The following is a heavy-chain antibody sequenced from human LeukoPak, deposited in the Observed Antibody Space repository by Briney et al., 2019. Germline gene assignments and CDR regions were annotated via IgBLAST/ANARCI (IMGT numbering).Heavy chain of an antibody. J-gene: IGHJ5*02. CDR2: VSHSGST. V-gene: IGHV4-38-2*01. CDR3: ARARPLYSGSYYGPSPNNWFDP. Sequence: PSETLSLTCAVSGYTISNGYYWGWIRQPPGKGLEWIGSVSHSGSTYYNPSLKSRVTISVDTSKNQFSLKLSSVTAADTAVYYCARARPLYSGSYYGPSPNNWFDPWGQGTLVTVSS. CDR1: GYTISNGYY. D-gene: IGHD1-26*01.